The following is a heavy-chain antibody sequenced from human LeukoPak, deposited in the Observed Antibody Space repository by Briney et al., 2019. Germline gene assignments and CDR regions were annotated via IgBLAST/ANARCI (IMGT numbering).Heavy chain of an antibody. Sequence: SETLSLTCTVSGGSISSYYWSWIRQPPGKGLEWIGYIYYSGSTNYNPSLKSRVTISVDTSKNQFSLKLSSVTAADTAVYYCARSPPGWYYDNSGQYYFDTWGRGALVTVSS. CDR3: ARSPPGWYYDNSGQYYFDT. CDR1: GGSISSYY. J-gene: IGHJ4*02. CDR2: IYYSGST. D-gene: IGHD3-22*01. V-gene: IGHV4-59*08.